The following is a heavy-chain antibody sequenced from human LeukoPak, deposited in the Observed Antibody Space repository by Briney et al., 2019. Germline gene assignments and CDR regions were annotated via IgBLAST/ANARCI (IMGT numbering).Heavy chain of an antibody. CDR3: ASLPYYDFWSGYY. CDR2: IIPILGIA. J-gene: IGHJ4*02. D-gene: IGHD3-3*01. CDR1: GGTFSSYA. V-gene: IGHV1-69*04. Sequence: ASVKVSCKASGGTFSSYAISWVRQAPGQGLEWMGRIIPILGIANYAQKFQGRVTITADKSTSTAYMELSSLRSEDTAVYYCASLPYYDFWSGYYWGQGTLVTVSS.